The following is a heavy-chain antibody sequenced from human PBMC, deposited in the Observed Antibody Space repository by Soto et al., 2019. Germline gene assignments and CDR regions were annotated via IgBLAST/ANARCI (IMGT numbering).Heavy chain of an antibody. CDR1: GYSIRSGYF. J-gene: IGHJ6*02. CDR2: MYHSGIT. D-gene: IGHD6-6*01. V-gene: IGHV4-38-2*01. Sequence: PPETLSLTCAVSGYSIRSGYFWGWIRQPPGKGLGWIGSMYHSGITYHNLSLKSPVTISVHTSKNQLSLKLSSATAADTAVYYCARSMHSTSAQLYYGMDVWGQGTTVTVSS. CDR3: ARSMHSTSAQLYYGMDV.